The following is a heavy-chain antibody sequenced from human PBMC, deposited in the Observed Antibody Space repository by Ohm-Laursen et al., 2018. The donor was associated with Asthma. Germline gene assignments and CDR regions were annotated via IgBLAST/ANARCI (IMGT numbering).Heavy chain of an antibody. V-gene: IGHV3-21*01. D-gene: IGHD4-17*01. Sequence: GSLRLSCTASGFTFSSYSMNWVRQVPGKGLEWVSPISSSSSYIYYADSVKGRFTISRDNAKNSLYLQMNSLRAEDTAVYYCARTDDYGDYGVFLDYWGQGTLVTVSS. J-gene: IGHJ4*02. CDR3: ARTDDYGDYGVFLDY. CDR2: ISSSSSYI. CDR1: GFTFSSYS.